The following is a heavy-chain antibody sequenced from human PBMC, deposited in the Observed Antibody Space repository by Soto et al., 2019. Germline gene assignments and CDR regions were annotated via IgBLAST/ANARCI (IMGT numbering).Heavy chain of an antibody. D-gene: IGHD2-21*02. V-gene: IGHV3-23*01. CDR3: VRDYVPADSEISPLDY. J-gene: IGHJ4*02. CDR2: ITNDGGAT. CDR1: GLNFHSDA. Sequence: EVQVLESGGSSVQTGGSLRLSCTTSGLNFHSDAMSWVRQAPGTGLEWVSLITNDGGATYYADSVRGRFTVSRDNSKNTLYLQMDSQSAGDTATYYCVRDYVPADSEISPLDYWGQGTLVTVSS.